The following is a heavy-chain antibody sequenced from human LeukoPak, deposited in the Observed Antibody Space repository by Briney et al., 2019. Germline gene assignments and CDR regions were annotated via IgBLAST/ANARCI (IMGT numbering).Heavy chain of an antibody. J-gene: IGHJ4*02. D-gene: IGHD4-11*01. Sequence: PSETLSLTCTVSGGSISSYYWIWIRQPPGGGLMWIGYNYYSGRTDYNHSLKSRVTISVDTSKNQFSLKLSSVTAADTAVYYCAREGVTKYYFDYWGQGTLVSVSS. CDR1: GGSISSYY. V-gene: IGHV4-59*01. CDR3: AREGVTKYYFDY. CDR2: NYYSGRT.